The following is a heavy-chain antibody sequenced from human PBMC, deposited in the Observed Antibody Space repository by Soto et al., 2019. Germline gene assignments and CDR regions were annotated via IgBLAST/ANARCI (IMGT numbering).Heavy chain of an antibody. CDR1: GYPFTDLY. V-gene: IGHV1-2*02. CDR2: IDPRSGAS. D-gene: IGHD3-10*01. Sequence: QVQLVQSGADVKRPGASVRVSCKPSGYPFTDLYIHWVRLAPGLGLEWMGWIDPRSGASRKTQKFQGRFTLTRDTSTSTVYMELFSLRSDDTAVYYCARGNYGPLDYGGQGTLVTVSS. CDR3: ARGNYGPLDY. J-gene: IGHJ4*02.